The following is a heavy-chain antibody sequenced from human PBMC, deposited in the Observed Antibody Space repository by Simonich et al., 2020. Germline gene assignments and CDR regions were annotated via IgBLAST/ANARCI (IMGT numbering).Heavy chain of an antibody. J-gene: IGHJ4*02. D-gene: IGHD6-13*01. CDR3: ATWYSSSWYY. CDR1: GGSISSSSSY. CDR2: IYYSVST. Sequence: QLQLLESGPGLVKPSETLSLTCTVSGGSISSSSSYWGWLRQPPRNGLGWIGSIYYSVSTYYNPSLKSRVTIAVDTSKNQFSLKLSSVTAADTAVYYCATWYSSSWYYWGQGTLVTVSS. V-gene: IGHV4-39*01.